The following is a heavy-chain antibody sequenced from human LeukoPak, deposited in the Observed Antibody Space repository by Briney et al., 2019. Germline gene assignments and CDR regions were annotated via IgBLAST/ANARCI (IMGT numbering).Heavy chain of an antibody. V-gene: IGHV4-31*03. CDR3: ARFPGPVYGDYEGSFDY. Sequence: PSETLSLTCTVSGGFISSGGYYWSWIRQHPGKGLEWIGYIYYSGDTHYNPSLKSRVIMSVDTSKNQFSLKLSSVTAADTAVYYCARFPGPVYGDYEGSFDYWGQGTLVTVSS. CDR2: IYYSGDT. CDR1: GGFISSGGYY. D-gene: IGHD4-17*01. J-gene: IGHJ4*02.